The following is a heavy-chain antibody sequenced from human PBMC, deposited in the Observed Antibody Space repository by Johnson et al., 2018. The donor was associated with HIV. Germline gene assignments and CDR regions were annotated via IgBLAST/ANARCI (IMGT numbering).Heavy chain of an antibody. CDR1: GFTFSTYA. CDR3: ARGTYYYGSGNAFDM. Sequence: QVQLVESGGGLVQPGGSLRLSCAASGFTFSTYAMSWVRQAPGKGLEWVAVISYDGSNKYYADSVKGRFTISRDNSKKTLYLQMNSLRAEDTAVYYCARGTYYYGSGNAFDMWGQGTMVTVSS. V-gene: IGHV3-30-3*01. J-gene: IGHJ3*02. D-gene: IGHD3-10*01. CDR2: ISYDGSNK.